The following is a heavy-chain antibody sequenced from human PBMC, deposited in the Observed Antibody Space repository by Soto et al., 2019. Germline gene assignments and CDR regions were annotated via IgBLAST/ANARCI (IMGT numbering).Heavy chain of an antibody. Sequence: GGSLRLSCAASGFTFSSYAMSWVRQAPGKGLEWVSAISGSGGSTYYADSVKGRFTISRDNSKNTLYLQMNSLRAEDTAVYYCAKDLGASETWLEGSAFDIWGQGTMVTVSS. J-gene: IGHJ3*02. V-gene: IGHV3-23*01. CDR3: AKDLGASETWLEGSAFDI. CDR1: GFTFSSYA. CDR2: ISGSGGST. D-gene: IGHD5-12*01.